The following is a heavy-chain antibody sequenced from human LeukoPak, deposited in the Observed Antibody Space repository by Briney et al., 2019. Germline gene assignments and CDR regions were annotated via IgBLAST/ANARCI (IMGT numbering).Heavy chain of an antibody. CDR2: ISSNGGST. CDR1: GFTFSSYE. J-gene: IGHJ4*02. D-gene: IGHD2-8*01. CDR3: AREGLFCTNGVCYRSFDY. V-gene: IGHV3-64*01. Sequence: PGGSLRLSCAASGFTFSSYEMNWVRQAPGKGLEYVSAISSNGGSTYYANSVKGRFTISRDNSKNTLYLQMGSLRAEDMAVYYCAREGLFCTNGVCYRSFDYWGQGTLVTVSS.